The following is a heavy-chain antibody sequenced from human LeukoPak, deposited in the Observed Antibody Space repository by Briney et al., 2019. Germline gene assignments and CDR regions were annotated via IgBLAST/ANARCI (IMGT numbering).Heavy chain of an antibody. V-gene: IGHV4-59*08. CDR3: AKFRGIAAAGLKADYFDY. CDR2: MYHSGST. J-gene: IGHJ4*02. D-gene: IGHD6-13*01. Sequence: SETLSLTCTVSGGSISSYYWSWIRQPPGKGLEWIGYMYHSGSTNYNPSLKSRVTISVDTSKNQFSLKLSSVTAADTAVYYCAKFRGIAAAGLKADYFDYWGQGTLVTVSS. CDR1: GGSISSYY.